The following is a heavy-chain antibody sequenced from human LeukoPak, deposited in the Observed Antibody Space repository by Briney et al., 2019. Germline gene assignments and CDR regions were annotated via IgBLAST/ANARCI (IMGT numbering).Heavy chain of an antibody. Sequence: SQTLSLTCAISGDSVSSSSATWNWIRQSPSRGLEWLGRTYYRSKWSYDYALSVKSRITINPDTSQKQFSLQLNSVTPEDTAIYYCAGGYCTGGSCTGFDHWGQGTLVTVSP. CDR3: AGGYCTGGSCTGFDH. CDR2: TYYRSKWSY. V-gene: IGHV6-1*01. J-gene: IGHJ4*02. CDR1: GDSVSSSSAT. D-gene: IGHD2-15*01.